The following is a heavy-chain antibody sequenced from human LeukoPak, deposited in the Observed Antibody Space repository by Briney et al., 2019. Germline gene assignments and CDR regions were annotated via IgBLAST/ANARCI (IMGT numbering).Heavy chain of an antibody. CDR3: TKSRSSWSDDTFDI. D-gene: IGHD6-13*01. CDR2: ISTGGTYI. J-gene: IGHJ3*02. Sequence: GGSLRLSCAASGFTFSGYGMFWVRQAPGKGLEWISSISTGGTYIYYADSMKGRLTISRDNAKNSLYLQMNSLRAEDTAVYYCTKSRSSWSDDTFDIWGQGTMVTVSS. V-gene: IGHV3-21*01. CDR1: GFTFSGYG.